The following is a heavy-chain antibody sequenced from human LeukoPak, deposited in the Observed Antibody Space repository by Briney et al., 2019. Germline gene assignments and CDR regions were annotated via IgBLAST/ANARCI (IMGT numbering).Heavy chain of an antibody. CDR2: INPNSGGT. J-gene: IGHJ4*02. V-gene: IGHV1-2*02. CDR3: APSRSGWYLFDY. D-gene: IGHD6-19*01. CDR1: GYTFTGYY. Sequence: ASVKVSCKASGYTFTGYYMHWVRQAPGQGLEWMGWINPNSGGTNYAQKFQGRVTMTRDTSISTAYMELSRLRSDDTAVYYCAPSRSGWYLFDYWGQGTLVTVSS.